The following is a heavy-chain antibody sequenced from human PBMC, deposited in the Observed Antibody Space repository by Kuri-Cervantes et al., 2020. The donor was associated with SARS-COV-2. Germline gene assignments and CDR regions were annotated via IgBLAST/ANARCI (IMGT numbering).Heavy chain of an antibody. Sequence: ETLSLTCAASGFTFSSYDMHWVRQATGKGLEGVSAIGTTGDTYYPGSVKGRFTISRENAKNSLYLQMYSLRAEDTAVYYCAREGSGWSYPHYYYYGMDVWGQGTTVTVSS. CDR2: IGTTGDT. V-gene: IGHV3-13*01. CDR1: GFTFSSYD. CDR3: AREGSGWSYPHYYYYGMDV. J-gene: IGHJ6*02. D-gene: IGHD6-19*01.